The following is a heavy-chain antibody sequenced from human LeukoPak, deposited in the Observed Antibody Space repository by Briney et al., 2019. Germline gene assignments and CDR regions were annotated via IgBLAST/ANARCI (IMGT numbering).Heavy chain of an antibody. CDR1: GGSISSYY. J-gene: IGHJ5*02. CDR2: IYYSGST. V-gene: IGHV4-59*01. CDR3: ARMRDIVVVPAGNWFDP. D-gene: IGHD2-2*01. Sequence: SQTLSLTRTVSGGSISSYYWSWIRQPPGKGLEWIGYIYYSGSTNYNPSLKSRVTISVDTSKNQFSLKLSSVTAADTAVYYCARMRDIVVVPAGNWFDPWGQGTLVTVSS.